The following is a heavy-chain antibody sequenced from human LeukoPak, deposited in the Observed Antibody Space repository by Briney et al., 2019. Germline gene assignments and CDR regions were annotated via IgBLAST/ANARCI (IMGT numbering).Heavy chain of an antibody. V-gene: IGHV4-39*01. CDR3: ASPGGGPTDY. Sequence: SETLSLTCTVSGSSISSGGYYWGWIRQPPGKGLEWIGSIYYSGSTYFNPSLKSRVTISVDTSKNQFSLKLSSVTAADTAVYYCASPGGGPTDYWGQGTLVTVSS. CDR2: IYYSGST. D-gene: IGHD3-16*01. CDR1: GSSISSGGYY. J-gene: IGHJ4*02.